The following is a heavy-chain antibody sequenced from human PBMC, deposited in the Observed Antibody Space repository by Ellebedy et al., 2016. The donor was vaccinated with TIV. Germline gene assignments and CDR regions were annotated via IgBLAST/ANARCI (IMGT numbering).Heavy chain of an antibody. CDR3: ASPRMGY. CDR2: MNEGGNEK. CDR1: GFTFSNYW. V-gene: IGHV3-7*03. D-gene: IGHD3-16*01. Sequence: GESLKISCAASGFTFSNYWMTWVRQAPGKGLEWVATMNEGGNEKYYVDSLKGRFTISRDNPKNSLFLQMNSLRAEDTAVYYCASPRMGYWGQGTLVTVSS. J-gene: IGHJ4*02.